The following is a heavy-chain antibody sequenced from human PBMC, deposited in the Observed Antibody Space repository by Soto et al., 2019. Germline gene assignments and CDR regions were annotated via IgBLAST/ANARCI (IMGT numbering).Heavy chain of an antibody. CDR3: ARTQSITIFGVVIKKSYFDY. Sequence: QVQLQQWGAGLLKPSETLSLTCAVYGGSFSGYYWSWIRQPPGKGLEWIGEINHSGSTNYNPSLKSLVTISVDTSKTQFSLKLSSVTAAATAVYYCARTQSITIFGVVIKKSYFDYWGQGTLVTVSS. V-gene: IGHV4-34*01. CDR2: INHSGST. D-gene: IGHD3-3*01. CDR1: GGSFSGYY. J-gene: IGHJ4*02.